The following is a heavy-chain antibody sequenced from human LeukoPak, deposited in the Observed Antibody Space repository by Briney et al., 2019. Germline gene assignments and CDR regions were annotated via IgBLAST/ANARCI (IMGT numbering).Heavy chain of an antibody. CDR2: ISGSGGST. J-gene: IGHJ1*01. CDR1: GFTFSSYA. Sequence: GGSLRLSCAASGFTFSSYAMSWVRQAPGKGLEWVSGISGSGGSTYYADSVKGRLTISRDNSKNTLYLQMNSLRAEDTAVYYCAKDQRGYCSSTSCRAEYFQHWGQGTLVTVSS. V-gene: IGHV3-23*01. D-gene: IGHD2-2*01. CDR3: AKDQRGYCSSTSCRAEYFQH.